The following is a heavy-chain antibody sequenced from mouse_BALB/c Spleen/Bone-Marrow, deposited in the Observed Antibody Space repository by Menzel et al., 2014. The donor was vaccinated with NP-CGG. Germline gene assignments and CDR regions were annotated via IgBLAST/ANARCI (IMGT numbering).Heavy chain of an antibody. V-gene: IGHV1S135*01. J-gene: IGHJ3*01. CDR3: ARGGYDVGTFAY. CDR1: GYSFTGYN. D-gene: IGHD2-14*01. Sequence: VQLQQSGPELEKPGASVKISCKASGYSFTGYNMNWVKRTNGKSLEWIGNIDPYNGDTRYSQKFKGKATLTVDKSSSTSYMQLKSLTPEDSAVYYCARGGYDVGTFAYWGQGTLVTVSA. CDR2: IDPYNGDT.